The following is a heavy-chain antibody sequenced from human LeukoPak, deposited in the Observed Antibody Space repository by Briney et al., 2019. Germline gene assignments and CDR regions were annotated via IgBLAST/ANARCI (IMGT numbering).Heavy chain of an antibody. CDR2: ISGSGGST. D-gene: IGHD3-22*01. Sequence: PGGSLRLSCAASGFTFNNFAMTWVRQAPGKGLEWVSAISGSGGSTYYADSVKGRFTISRDNSKNTLYLQMNGLRAEDTAVYYCAKDDDSSGFVFYFDYWGQGTLVTVSS. CDR1: GFTFNNFA. CDR3: AKDDDSSGFVFYFDY. V-gene: IGHV3-23*01. J-gene: IGHJ4*02.